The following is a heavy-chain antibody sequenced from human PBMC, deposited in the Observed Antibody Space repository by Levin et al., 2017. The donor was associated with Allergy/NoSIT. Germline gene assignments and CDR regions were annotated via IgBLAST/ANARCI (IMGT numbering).Heavy chain of an antibody. CDR1: GGSISSGGYS. Sequence: NASETLSLTCAVSGGSISSGGYSWSWIRQPPGKGLEWIGNIYLSGSTYYNPSLKSRVTISVDRSKNQFSLNLSSVTAADTAVYDCARVAGYSYGYYFDYWGQGTLVTVSS. D-gene: IGHD5-18*01. CDR2: IYLSGST. J-gene: IGHJ4*02. V-gene: IGHV4-30-2*01. CDR3: ARVAGYSYGYYFDY.